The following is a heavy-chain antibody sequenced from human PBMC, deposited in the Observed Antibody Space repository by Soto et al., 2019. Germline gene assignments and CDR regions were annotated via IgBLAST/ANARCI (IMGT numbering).Heavy chain of an antibody. CDR2: IYSGGST. V-gene: IGHV3-53*01. CDR1: GFTVSSNY. J-gene: IGHJ6*02. Sequence: HPGGSLRLSCAASGFTVSSNYVSWVRQAPGKGLEWVSVIYSGGSTYYADSVKGRFTISRDNSKNTLYLQMNSLRAEDTAVYYCARYYYGSGSEYYYYYYGMDVWGQGTTVTVSS. D-gene: IGHD3-10*01. CDR3: ARYYYGSGSEYYYYYYGMDV.